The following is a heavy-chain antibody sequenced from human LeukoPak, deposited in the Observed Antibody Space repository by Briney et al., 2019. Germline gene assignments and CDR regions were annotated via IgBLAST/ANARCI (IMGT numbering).Heavy chain of an antibody. J-gene: IGHJ4*02. D-gene: IGHD2-2*01. CDR3: ARADCSSTSCHEFDY. CDR2: VRSSGSTI. Sequence: GGSLRLSCAASGFTFSDYYMSWIRQAPGKGLEWVSYVRSSGSTIYYADSVKGRFTISRDNAKNSLYLQMNSLRAEDTAVYYCARADCSSTSCHEFDYWGQGTLVTVSS. CDR1: GFTFSDYY. V-gene: IGHV3-11*04.